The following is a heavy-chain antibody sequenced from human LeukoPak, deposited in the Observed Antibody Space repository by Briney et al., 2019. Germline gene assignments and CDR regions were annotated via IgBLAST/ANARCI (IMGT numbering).Heavy chain of an antibody. V-gene: IGHV1-2*02. Sequence: ASVKVSCKASGSTFTGYYMHWVRQAPGQGLEWMGLINPNSGGTNYAQKFQGRVTMIRDTSISTAYMELSRLRSDDTAVYYCARARRITIFGVVKLKDAFDIWGQGTMVTVSS. CDR3: ARARRITIFGVVKLKDAFDI. CDR2: INPNSGGT. CDR1: GSTFTGYY. D-gene: IGHD3-3*01. J-gene: IGHJ3*02.